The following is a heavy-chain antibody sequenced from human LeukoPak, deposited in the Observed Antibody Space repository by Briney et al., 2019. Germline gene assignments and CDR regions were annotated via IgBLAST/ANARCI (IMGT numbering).Heavy chain of an antibody. Sequence: GGSLRLSCAASGFTFSDYYMSWIRQAPGKGLEWVSYISSSGGIMYYPDSVKGRFTISRDNAKNSLYLQMNSLRAEDTALYYCAKDRYVTPDAFDIWGQGTMVTVSA. J-gene: IGHJ3*02. V-gene: IGHV3-11*01. D-gene: IGHD2-15*01. CDR2: ISSSGGIM. CDR1: GFTFSDYY. CDR3: AKDRYVTPDAFDI.